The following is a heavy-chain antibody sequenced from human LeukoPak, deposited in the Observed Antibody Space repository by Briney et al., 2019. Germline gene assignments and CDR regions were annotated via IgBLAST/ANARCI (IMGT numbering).Heavy chain of an antibody. D-gene: IGHD6-19*01. Sequence: PGGSLRLSCAASGFTFSSYGMHWVRQAPGKGLEWVAVIWYDGSNKYYADSVKGRFTISRDNSKNTLYLQMNSLRAEDTAVYYCAKDGTPLGSGYNYYYGMDVWGQGTTVTVSS. CDR3: AKDGTPLGSGYNYYYGMDV. V-gene: IGHV3-33*06. J-gene: IGHJ6*02. CDR2: IWYDGSNK. CDR1: GFTFSSYG.